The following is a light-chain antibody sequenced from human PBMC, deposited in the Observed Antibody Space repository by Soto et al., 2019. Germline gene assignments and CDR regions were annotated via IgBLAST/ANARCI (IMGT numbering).Light chain of an antibody. J-gene: IGLJ3*02. CDR3: QTWGTGIVV. Sequence: QLVLTQSPSASASLGASVKLTCTLSSGHSTYTIAWHQQQPEKGPRYLMKLYSGGRHIKGDGIPDRFSGSSSGAERYLTISSLQSEDEGDYYCQTWGTGIVVFGGGTKLTVL. CDR2: LYSGGRH. V-gene: IGLV4-69*01. CDR1: SGHSTYT.